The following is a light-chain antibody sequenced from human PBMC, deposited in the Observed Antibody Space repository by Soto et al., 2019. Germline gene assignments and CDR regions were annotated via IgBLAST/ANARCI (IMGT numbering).Light chain of an antibody. CDR3: QAWDSSTVV. Sequence: SYELPQPPSVSVSPGQTASITCSGDKLGDKYACWYQQKQGQSTVLVIYQDSKRPSGIPERFSGSNSGNTATLTISGTQAMDEADYYCQAWDSSTVVFGGGTKLTVL. J-gene: IGLJ2*01. V-gene: IGLV3-1*01. CDR2: QDS. CDR1: KLGDKY.